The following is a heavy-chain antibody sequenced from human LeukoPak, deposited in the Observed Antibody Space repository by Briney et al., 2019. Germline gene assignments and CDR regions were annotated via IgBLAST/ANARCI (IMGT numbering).Heavy chain of an antibody. CDR1: GFTFSSYG. V-gene: IGHV3-30*03. CDR3: ARDSSSSPD. D-gene: IGHD6-6*01. Sequence: GGSLRLSCAASGFTFSSYGMHWVRQAPGKGLEWVAVISYDGSNKYYADSVKGRFTISRDNSKNTLYLQMNSLRAEDTAVYYCARDSSSSPDWGQGTLVTVSS. CDR2: ISYDGSNK. J-gene: IGHJ4*02.